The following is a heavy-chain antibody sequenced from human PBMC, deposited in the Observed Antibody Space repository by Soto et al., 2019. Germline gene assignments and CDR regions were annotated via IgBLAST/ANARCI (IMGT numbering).Heavy chain of an antibody. Sequence: GGSLRLSCGASGFAFSSHPMSWVRQAPEKGLEWVAGISDVGDLTYNADSVRGRFTISRDNPRNTPYLQMNSLRAEDTAVYYCARRVIGSSRAFDLWGQGTMVTVS. CDR3: ARRVIGSSRAFDL. D-gene: IGHD3-10*01. CDR2: ISDVGDLT. J-gene: IGHJ3*01. CDR1: GFAFSSHP. V-gene: IGHV3-23*01.